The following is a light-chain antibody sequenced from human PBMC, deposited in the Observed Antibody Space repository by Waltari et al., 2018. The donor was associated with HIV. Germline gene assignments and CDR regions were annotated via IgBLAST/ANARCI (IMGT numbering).Light chain of an antibody. CDR1: SSNFATPT. Sequence: QSVLTQPPSASGTPGHRVTLSSSATSSNFATPTVTWYQQLPGAAPKLLLYGHHQRPSGVPDRFSGSKSATSASLVISDLHSDDEGTYYCEAWDDSVTGPVFGGGTKLTVL. V-gene: IGLV1-44*01. CDR2: GHH. CDR3: EAWDDSVTGPV. J-gene: IGLJ3*02.